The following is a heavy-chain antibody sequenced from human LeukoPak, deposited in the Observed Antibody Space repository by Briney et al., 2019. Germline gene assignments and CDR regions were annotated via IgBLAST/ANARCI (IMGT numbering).Heavy chain of an antibody. D-gene: IGHD2-2*01. CDR3: ARGHVVWEV. V-gene: IGHV4-39*07. CDR1: GGSISSRPSY. Sequence: SETLSLTCTVSGGSISSRPSYCGWIRQPPGKGPEWIGSMYYSGGTNYDPSLKSRVTISVDTSKNQFSLKLSSVTAADTAVYYCARGHVVWEVWGQGTLVTVSS. CDR2: MYYSGGT. J-gene: IGHJ4*02.